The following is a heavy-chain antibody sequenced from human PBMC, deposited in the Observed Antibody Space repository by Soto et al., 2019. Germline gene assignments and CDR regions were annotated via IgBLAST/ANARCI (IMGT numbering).Heavy chain of an antibody. Sequence: SETLSLTCAVYGGYFSGYYWSWIRQPPGKGLEWIGEINHSGSTNYNPSLKSRVTISVDTSKNQFSLKLSSVTAADTAVYYCARGHARVRGNHAEETDYWGQGTLVTVSS. D-gene: IGHD1-1*01. CDR2: INHSGST. V-gene: IGHV4-34*01. J-gene: IGHJ4*02. CDR1: GGYFSGYY. CDR3: ARGHARVRGNHAEETDY.